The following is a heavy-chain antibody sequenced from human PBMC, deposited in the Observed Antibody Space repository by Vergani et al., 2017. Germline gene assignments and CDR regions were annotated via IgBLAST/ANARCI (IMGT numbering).Heavy chain of an antibody. Sequence: QVQLQQWGGGLLKPSDTLSLTCVVNGGPFTSYHWTWIRQSPGEGLGWVGDIDHTGRPDYNPSLKWRLTMSVDKSRNQFSLTLNSVTATDTAIYFCARVNTETNGHLYYYYYMDVWGQGTAVTVS. V-gene: IGHV4-34*01. CDR2: IDHTGRP. D-gene: IGHD4-11*01. J-gene: IGHJ6*03. CDR1: GGPFTSYH. CDR3: ARVNTETNGHLYYYYYMDV.